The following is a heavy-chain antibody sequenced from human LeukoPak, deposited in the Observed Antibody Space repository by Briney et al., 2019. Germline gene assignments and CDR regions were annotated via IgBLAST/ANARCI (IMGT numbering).Heavy chain of an antibody. J-gene: IGHJ2*01. CDR2: IYYSGST. CDR1: GGSISSYY. V-gene: IGHV4-59*01. CDR3: ARSPTIVVVTAHWYFDL. D-gene: IGHD2-21*02. Sequence: SETLSLTCTVSGGSISSYYWSWIRQPPGKGLEWIGYIYYSGSTNYNPSLKSRVTISVDTSKNQFSLKLSSVTAADTAVYYCARSPTIVVVTAHWYFDLWGRGTLVTVSS.